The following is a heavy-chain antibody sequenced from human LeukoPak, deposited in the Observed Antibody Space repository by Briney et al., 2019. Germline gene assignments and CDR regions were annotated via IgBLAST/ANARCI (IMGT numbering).Heavy chain of an antibody. Sequence: GGSLRLSCAASGFTFSSYAMSWVRQAPGKGLEWVSVIYSGGSTYYADSVKGRFTISRDNSKNTLYLQMNSLRAEDTAVYYCAREDSGGGENYFDYWGQGTLVTVSS. CDR1: GFTFSSYA. CDR3: AREDSGGGENYFDY. J-gene: IGHJ4*02. D-gene: IGHD3-16*01. V-gene: IGHV3-66*01. CDR2: IYSGGST.